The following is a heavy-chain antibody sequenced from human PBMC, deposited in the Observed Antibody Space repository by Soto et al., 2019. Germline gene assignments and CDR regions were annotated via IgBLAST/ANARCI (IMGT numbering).Heavy chain of an antibody. J-gene: IGHJ6*02. D-gene: IGHD1-26*01. CDR1: GFTFSSYG. V-gene: IGHV3-33*01. CDR2: IWYDGSNK. Sequence: LSLSCAASGFTFSSYGMHWVRQAPGKGLEWVAVIWYDGSNKYYADSVKGRFTISRDNSKNTLYLQMNSLRAEDTAVYYCARDLGIVGATEYYYGMDVWGQGTTVTVSS. CDR3: ARDLGIVGATEYYYGMDV.